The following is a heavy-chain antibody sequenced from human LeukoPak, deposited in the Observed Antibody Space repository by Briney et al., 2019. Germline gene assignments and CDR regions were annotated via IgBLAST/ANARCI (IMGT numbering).Heavy chain of an antibody. CDR1: GFTFSSYS. D-gene: IGHD3-22*01. J-gene: IGHJ3*02. V-gene: IGHV3-33*08. CDR3: ARDKSNPGPVVVITSRAADAFDI. Sequence: GGSLRLSCAASGFTFSSYSMNWVRQAPGKGLEWVAVIWYDGSNKYYADSVKGRFTISRDNSKNTLYLQMNSLRAEDTAVYYCARDKSNPGPVVVITSRAADAFDIWGQGTMVTVSS. CDR2: IWYDGSNK.